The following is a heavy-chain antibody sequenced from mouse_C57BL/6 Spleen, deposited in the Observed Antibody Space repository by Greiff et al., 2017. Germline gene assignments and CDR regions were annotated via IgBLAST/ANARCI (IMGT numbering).Heavy chain of an antibody. V-gene: IGHV1-54*01. J-gene: IGHJ2*01. CDR3: AIFDYGSSDD. D-gene: IGHD1-1*01. CDR2: INPGSGGT. CDR1: GYAFTNYL. Sequence: QVQLKESGAELVRPGTSVKVSCKASGYAFTNYLIEWVNQRPGQGLEWIGVINPGSGGTNYKEKFKGKATLTADKSSSTAYMQLSSLTSEDSAVYVWAIFDYGSSDDWGQGTTLTVSS.